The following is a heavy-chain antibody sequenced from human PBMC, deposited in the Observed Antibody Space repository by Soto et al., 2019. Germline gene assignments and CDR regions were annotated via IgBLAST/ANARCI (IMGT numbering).Heavy chain of an antibody. V-gene: IGHV4-4*02. J-gene: IGHJ2*01. CDR3: ARRITIVGVVIIRRNYWYFDL. D-gene: IGHD3-3*01. CDR1: SGSISSSNW. Sequence: QVQLQESGPGLVKPSGTLSLTCAVSSGSISSSNWWSWVRQPPGKGLEWIGEIYHSGSTNYNPSLKSRVTISVDKSKTQFSLKLSSVTAADTAVYYCARRITIVGVVIIRRNYWYFDLWGRGTLVTVSS. CDR2: IYHSGST.